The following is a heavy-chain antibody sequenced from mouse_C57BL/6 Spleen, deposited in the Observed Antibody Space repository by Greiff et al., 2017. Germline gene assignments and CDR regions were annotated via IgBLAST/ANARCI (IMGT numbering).Heavy chain of an antibody. Sequence: QVQLKQPGAELVKPGASVKLSCKASGYTFTSYWMHWVKQRPGQGLEWIGMIHPNSGSTNYNEKFKSKATLTVDKSSSTAYMQLSSLTSEDSAVYYCARSGDGSSYYFDYWGQGTTLTVSS. V-gene: IGHV1-64*01. CDR3: ARSGDGSSYYFDY. D-gene: IGHD1-1*01. J-gene: IGHJ2*01. CDR2: IHPNSGST. CDR1: GYTFTSYW.